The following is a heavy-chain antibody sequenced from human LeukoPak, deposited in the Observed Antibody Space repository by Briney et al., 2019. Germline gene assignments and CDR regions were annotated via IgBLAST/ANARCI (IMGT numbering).Heavy chain of an antibody. Sequence: GGSPRLSCAASGFIFSSYWVHWVRQVPGEGLVWVSRVNSDGSSTMYADSGEGRFSISRDNAKNTPYVQMDCLTAEDTAVYYCSTGSGHAFDIWGRGTMVTVSS. D-gene: IGHD3-10*01. CDR3: STGSGHAFDI. V-gene: IGHV3-74*03. J-gene: IGHJ3*02. CDR1: GFIFSSYW. CDR2: VNSDGSST.